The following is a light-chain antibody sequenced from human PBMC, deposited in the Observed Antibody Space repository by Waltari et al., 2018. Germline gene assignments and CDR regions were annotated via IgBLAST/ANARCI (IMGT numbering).Light chain of an antibody. V-gene: IGKV1-5*03. CDR3: QQYNNYVAT. Sequence: DTQMTQSPSTLSASIGDRVTITCRASQSITNWLAWYQQKPGKAPKLLIYKASTVESGVPSRFSGSGSGTEFTLTISSLQPDDFATYYCQQYNNYVATFGQGTKVEIK. CDR1: QSITNW. CDR2: KAS. J-gene: IGKJ1*01.